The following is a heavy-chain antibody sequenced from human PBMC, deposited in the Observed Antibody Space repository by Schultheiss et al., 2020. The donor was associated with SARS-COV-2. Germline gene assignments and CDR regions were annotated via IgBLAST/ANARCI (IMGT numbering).Heavy chain of an antibody. Sequence: GGSLRLSCAASGFTFSSYAMHWVRQAPGKGLEWVAVIWYDGSNKYYADSVKGRFTISRDNSKNTLYLQMNSLRAEDTAVYYCAKEYSSGWYNYYYYGMDVWGQGTTVTVSS. CDR3: AKEYSSGWYNYYYYGMDV. D-gene: IGHD6-19*01. CDR1: GFTFSSYA. J-gene: IGHJ6*02. V-gene: IGHV3-33*06. CDR2: IWYDGSNK.